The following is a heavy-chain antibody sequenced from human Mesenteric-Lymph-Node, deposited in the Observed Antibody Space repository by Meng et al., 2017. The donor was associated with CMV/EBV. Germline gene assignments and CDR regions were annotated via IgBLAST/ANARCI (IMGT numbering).Heavy chain of an antibody. CDR3: ARDSPAAGILGAFDI. CDR2: IYSGGST. CDR1: GFTVSTNY. D-gene: IGHD6-13*01. Sequence: SGFTVSTNYMSWVRQAPGKGLEWVSVIYSGGSTYYADSVVKGRFTISRDNSKNTLYLQMNSLRAEDTAVYYCARDSPAAGILGAFDIWGQGTMVTVSS. V-gene: IGHV3-66*02. J-gene: IGHJ3*02.